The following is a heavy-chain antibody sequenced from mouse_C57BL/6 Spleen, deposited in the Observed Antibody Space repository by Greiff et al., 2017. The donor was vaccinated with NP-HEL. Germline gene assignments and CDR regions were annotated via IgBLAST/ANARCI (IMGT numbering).Heavy chain of an antibody. J-gene: IGHJ2*01. CDR1: GYTFTSYW. Sequence: LQPGAELVRPGSSVKLSCKASGYTFTSYWMDWVKQRPGQGLEWIGNIYPSDSETHYNQKFKDKATLTVDKSSSTAYMQLSSLTSEDSAVYYCARGDVGYFDYWGQGTTLTVSS. CDR2: IYPSDSET. CDR3: ARGDVGYFDY. D-gene: IGHD3-3*01. V-gene: IGHV1-61*01.